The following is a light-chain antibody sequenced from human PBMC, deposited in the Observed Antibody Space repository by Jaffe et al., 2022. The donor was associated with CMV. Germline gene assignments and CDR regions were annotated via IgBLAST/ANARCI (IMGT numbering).Light chain of an antibody. CDR3: QQYNSNPS. V-gene: IGKV1-5*03. J-gene: IGKJ2*01. CDR1: QSIGGW. CDR2: KAS. Sequence: DIQMTQSPSTLSASVGDRVTITCRASQSIGGWLAWYQQRPGRAPKLLMHKASSLESGVPSRFSGSGSGTEFTLTISSLQPDDFATYYCQQYNSNPSFGQGTKVEI.